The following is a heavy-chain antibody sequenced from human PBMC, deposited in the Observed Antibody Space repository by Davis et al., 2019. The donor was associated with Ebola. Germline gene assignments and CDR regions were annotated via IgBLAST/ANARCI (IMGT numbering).Heavy chain of an antibody. CDR3: AKDITIFGVVISFDY. D-gene: IGHD3-3*01. V-gene: IGHV3-23*01. CDR1: GFTFSSYA. CDR2: ISGSGGST. Sequence: GGSLRLSCAASGFTFSSYAMSWVRQAPGKGLEWVSAISGSGGSTYYADSVKGRFTISRDNSKKTLYLQMNSLRAEDTAVYYCAKDITIFGVVISFDYWGQGTLVTVSS. J-gene: IGHJ4*02.